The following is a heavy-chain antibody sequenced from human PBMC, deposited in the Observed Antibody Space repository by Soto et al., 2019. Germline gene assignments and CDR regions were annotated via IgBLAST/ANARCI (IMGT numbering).Heavy chain of an antibody. Sequence: SETLSLTCTVSGGSISSSSYYWGWIRQPPGKGLEWIGSIYYSGSTYYNPSLKSRVTISVDTSKNQFSLKLSSVTAADTAVYYCARHQVRGVENWFDPWGQGTLVTVSS. D-gene: IGHD3-10*01. CDR3: ARHQVRGVENWFDP. J-gene: IGHJ5*02. CDR2: IYYSGST. CDR1: GGSISSSSYY. V-gene: IGHV4-39*01.